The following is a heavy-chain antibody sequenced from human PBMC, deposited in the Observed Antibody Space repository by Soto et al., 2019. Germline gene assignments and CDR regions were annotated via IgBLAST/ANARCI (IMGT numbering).Heavy chain of an antibody. CDR2: IYQSGST. Sequence: PSETLSLTCTVSGAPITSGAYSWSWIRQPPGKGLEWIGFIYQSGSTHYNPSLKSRVTISVDRSKNHFSLQLTSLTAADTAVYYCARDMSGCSSSDCYLWGWFDPWGPGTLVTVST. J-gene: IGHJ5*02. CDR3: ARDMSGCSSSDCYLWGWFDP. D-gene: IGHD2-21*02. V-gene: IGHV4-30-2*01. CDR1: GAPITSGAYS.